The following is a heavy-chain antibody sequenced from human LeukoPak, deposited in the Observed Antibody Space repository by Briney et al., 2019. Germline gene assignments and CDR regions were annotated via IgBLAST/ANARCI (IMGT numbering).Heavy chain of an antibody. CDR3: TTDPDIVVVLAAIHFDY. V-gene: IGHV3-15*01. Sequence: GGSLRLSCAASGFTFSNAWMSWVRQAPGKGLEWVGRIKSKTDGGTTDYAAPVKGRFTISRDDSENTLYLQMNSLKTEDTAVYYCTTDPDIVVVLAAIHFDYWGQGTLVTVSS. D-gene: IGHD2-2*01. CDR2: IKSKTDGGTT. CDR1: GFTFSNAW. J-gene: IGHJ4*02.